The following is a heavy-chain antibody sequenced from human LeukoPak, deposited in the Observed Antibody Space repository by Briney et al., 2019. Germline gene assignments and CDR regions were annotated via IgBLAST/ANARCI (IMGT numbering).Heavy chain of an antibody. CDR1: GYTFTGYF. V-gene: IGHV1-2*02. Sequence: ASVKVSCKASGYTFTGYFMHWVRQAPGQGLEWMGWINPKSGGTNYARNFQGRVTLTRDTSISTAYMELRSLRSDDTAIYYCARVPGRDYYFYYYMDVWGKGTTVTVSS. CDR2: INPKSGGT. J-gene: IGHJ6*03. D-gene: IGHD1-14*01. CDR3: ARVPGRDYYFYYYMDV.